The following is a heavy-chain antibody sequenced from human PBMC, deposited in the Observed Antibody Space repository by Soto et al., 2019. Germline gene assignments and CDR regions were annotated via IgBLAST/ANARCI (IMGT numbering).Heavy chain of an antibody. D-gene: IGHD3-22*01. CDR3: ARVAPHYYDSSGYYPG. V-gene: IGHV1-69*01. Sequence: QVQLVQSGAEVKKPGSSVKVSCKASGGTFSSYAISWVRQAPGQGLEWMGGIIPIFGTANYAQKFQGRVTITAEESTSTAYMELSSLRSEDTAVYYCARVAPHYYDSSGYYPGWGQGTMVTVSS. J-gene: IGHJ3*01. CDR1: GGTFSSYA. CDR2: IIPIFGTA.